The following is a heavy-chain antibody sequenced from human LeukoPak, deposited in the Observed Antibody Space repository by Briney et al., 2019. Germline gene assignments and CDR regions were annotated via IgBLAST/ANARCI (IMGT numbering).Heavy chain of an antibody. J-gene: IGHJ4*02. D-gene: IGHD4-17*01. CDR3: ASNTVTNLYYFDY. CDR1: GFTFSSYA. V-gene: IGHV3-23*01. CDR2: ISGSGGST. Sequence: GGSLRLSCAASGFTFSSYAMSWVRQAPGKGLEWVSAISGSGGSTYYADSVKGRFTISRDNSKNTLYLQMNSLRAKDTAVYYCASNTVTNLYYFDYWGQGTLVTVSS.